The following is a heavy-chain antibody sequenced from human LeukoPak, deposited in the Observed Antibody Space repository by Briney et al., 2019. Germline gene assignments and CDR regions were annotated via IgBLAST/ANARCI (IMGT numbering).Heavy chain of an antibody. CDR2: IYYSGST. Sequence: SETLSLTCTVSGGSLSSSSYYWGWIRQPPGKGLEWIGSIYYSGSTYYNPSLKSRVTISVDTSKNQFSLKLSSVTAADTAVYYCATRVVYYDFWSGYLPSYFDYWGQGTLVTVSS. CDR1: GGSLSSSSYY. D-gene: IGHD3-3*01. CDR3: ATRVVYYDFWSGYLPSYFDY. J-gene: IGHJ4*02. V-gene: IGHV4-39*01.